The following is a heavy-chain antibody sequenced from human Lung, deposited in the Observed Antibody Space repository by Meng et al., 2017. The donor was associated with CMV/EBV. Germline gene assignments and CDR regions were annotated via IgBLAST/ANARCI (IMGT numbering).Heavy chain of an antibody. CDR2: IEKDGREK. J-gene: IGHJ5*02. CDR3: FMGHYSGA. V-gene: IGHV3-7*01. CDR1: GFIFGDFW. D-gene: IGHD2-21*01. Sequence: GEXXKISCEGSGFIFGDFWMNWVRQAPGKGLEWVASIEKDGREKFYVDSVKGRFTISRDNAKNTLYLQMNSLRDDDTAVYYCFMGHYSGAWGQGTPVTVSS.